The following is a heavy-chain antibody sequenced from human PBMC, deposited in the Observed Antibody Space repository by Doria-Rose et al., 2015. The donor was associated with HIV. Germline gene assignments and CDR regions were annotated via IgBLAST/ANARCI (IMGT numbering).Heavy chain of an antibody. CDR1: GVSLSSPGMG. CDR3: ARIKSSRWYHKYYFDF. Sequence: QESGPVLVKPTETLTLTCTVSGVSLSSPGMGVSWIRQPPGKALEWLANIFSDDERSYKPSLKSSLTISRGTSKSQVLLTMTDMDPVDTATYYCARIKSSRWYHKYYFDFWGQGTLVIVSA. V-gene: IGHV2-26*01. CDR2: IFSDDER. D-gene: IGHD6-13*01. J-gene: IGHJ4*02.